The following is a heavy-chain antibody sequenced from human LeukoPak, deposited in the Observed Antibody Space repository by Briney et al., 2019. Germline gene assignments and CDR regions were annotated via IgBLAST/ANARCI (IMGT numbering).Heavy chain of an antibody. Sequence: PGGSLRLSCAASGFTFSTYWMSWVRQAPGRGLEWVANIKEDGSVKFYVDPVKGRFTVSRVNAKNTLYLQMSSLRAEDTAVYYCASYLGGTTGFDSWGQGTLVTVSS. V-gene: IGHV3-7*05. CDR3: ASYLGGTTGFDS. CDR2: IKEDGSVK. CDR1: GFTFSTYW. D-gene: IGHD1-26*01. J-gene: IGHJ4*02.